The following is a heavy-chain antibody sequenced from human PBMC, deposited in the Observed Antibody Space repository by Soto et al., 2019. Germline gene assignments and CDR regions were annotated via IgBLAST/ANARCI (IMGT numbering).Heavy chain of an antibody. CDR3: ARGFDYTNWFDS. V-gene: IGHV3-30-3*01. J-gene: IGHJ5*01. Sequence: GGSLRLSCAASGFTFSSYAMHWVRQAPGKGLEWVAVISYDGSNKYYADSVKGRFTISRDNSKNTLYLQMNSLRAEDTAVYYCARGFDYTNWFDSWGQGTLVTVSS. D-gene: IGHD5-12*01. CDR2: ISYDGSNK. CDR1: GFTFSSYA.